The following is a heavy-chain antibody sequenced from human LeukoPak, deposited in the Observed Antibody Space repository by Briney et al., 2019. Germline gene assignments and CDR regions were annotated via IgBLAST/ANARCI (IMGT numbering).Heavy chain of an antibody. CDR1: GGSISSDS. V-gene: IGHV4-39*07. CDR3: ARESGYSYGYVFFDY. D-gene: IGHD5-18*01. J-gene: IGHJ4*02. CDR2: IYYSGST. Sequence: SETLSLTCSVSGGSISSDSWGWIRQPPGKGLEWIGSIYYSGSTYYNPSLKSRVTISVDTSKNQFSLKLSSVTAADTAVYYCARESGYSYGYVFFDYWGQGTLVTVSS.